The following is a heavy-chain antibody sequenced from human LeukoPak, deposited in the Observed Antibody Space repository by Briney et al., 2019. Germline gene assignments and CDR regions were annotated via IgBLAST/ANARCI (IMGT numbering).Heavy chain of an antibody. V-gene: IGHV4-61*01. CDR3: ARGGASSIPLDY. D-gene: IGHD1-26*01. J-gene: IGHJ4*02. CDR2: ISNSGST. Sequence: SETQSLTCTVSGGSIGGNSYWSWIRQPPGKGPEWIGHISNSGSTYYSPSLPSRVTISLDTSKNQFSLKLRSVTAADTAVYYCARGGASSIPLDYWGRGTLVTVSS. CDR1: GGSIGGNSY.